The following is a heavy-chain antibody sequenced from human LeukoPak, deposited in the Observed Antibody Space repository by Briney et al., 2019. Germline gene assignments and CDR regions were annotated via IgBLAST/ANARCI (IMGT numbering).Heavy chain of an antibody. D-gene: IGHD5-24*01. CDR2: ISGSGGST. V-gene: IGHV3-23*01. CDR1: GFTFSSYA. Sequence: GGSLRLSCAASGFTFSSYAMSWVRQAPGKGLEWVSAISGSGGSTYCADSVKGRFTISRDNSKNTLYLQMNSLRAEDTAVYYCAKWNKRWLQLSFLDYWGQGTLVTVSS. J-gene: IGHJ4*02. CDR3: AKWNKRWLQLSFLDY.